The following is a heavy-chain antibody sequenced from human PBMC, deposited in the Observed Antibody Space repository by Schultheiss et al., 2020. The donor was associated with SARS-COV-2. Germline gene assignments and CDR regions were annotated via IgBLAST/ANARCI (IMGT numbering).Heavy chain of an antibody. Sequence: ASVKVSCKASGYTFTNYGISWVRQAPGQGLEWMGWISAYNGNTNYAQKLQGRVTMTTDTSTSTAYMELRSLRSDDTAVYYCARWNTAITIFGVVTRYGMDVWGQGTTVTVSS. CDR2: ISAYNGNT. J-gene: IGHJ6*02. V-gene: IGHV1-18*01. CDR3: ARWNTAITIFGVVTRYGMDV. CDR1: GYTFTNYG. D-gene: IGHD3-3*01.